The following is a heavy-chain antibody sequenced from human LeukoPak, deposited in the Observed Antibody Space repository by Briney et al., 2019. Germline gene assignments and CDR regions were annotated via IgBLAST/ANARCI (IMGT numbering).Heavy chain of an antibody. Sequence: ASVKVSCKASGYTFTSYGISWVRQAPGQGLEWMGWISAYNGNTNYAQKLQGRVTMTTDTSTSTAYMELRSLRSDDTAVYYCARDNYCSGGSCYAGFFDYWGQGTLVTVSS. J-gene: IGHJ4*02. D-gene: IGHD2-15*01. CDR2: ISAYNGNT. CDR1: GYTFTSYG. CDR3: ARDNYCSGGSCYAGFFDY. V-gene: IGHV1-18*01.